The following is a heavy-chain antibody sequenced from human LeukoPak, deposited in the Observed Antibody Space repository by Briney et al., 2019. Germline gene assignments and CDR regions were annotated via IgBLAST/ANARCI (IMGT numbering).Heavy chain of an antibody. J-gene: IGHJ4*02. V-gene: IGHV4-39*01. CDR1: GGSISSYY. Sequence: SETLSLTCTVSGGSISSYYWGWIRQPPGKGLEWIGSIYYSGSTYYNPSLKSRVTISVDTSKNQFSLKLSSVTAADTAVYYCASFSAGLGWGQGTLVTVSS. CDR3: ASFSAGLG. CDR2: IYYSGST. D-gene: IGHD3-16*01.